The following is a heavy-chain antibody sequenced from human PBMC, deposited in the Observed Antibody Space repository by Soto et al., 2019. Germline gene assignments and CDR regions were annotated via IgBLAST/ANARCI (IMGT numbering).Heavy chain of an antibody. V-gene: IGHV3-30*18. J-gene: IGHJ6*02. CDR2: ISYDGSNK. CDR3: AKDHGMDV. Sequence: XGSLRLSCAASGFTFSSYGMHWVRQAPGKGLEWVAVISYDGSNKYYADSVKGRFTISRDNSKNTLYLQMNSLRAEDTAVYYCAKDHGMDVWGQGATVTVSS. CDR1: GFTFSSYG.